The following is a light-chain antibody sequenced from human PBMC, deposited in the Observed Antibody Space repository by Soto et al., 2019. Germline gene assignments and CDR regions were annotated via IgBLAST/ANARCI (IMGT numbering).Light chain of an antibody. CDR1: SSDVGGYNY. CDR3: SSYTSSSTRV. Sequence: QSALTQPASVSGSPGQSITISCTGTSSDVGGYNYVSWYQQHPGKAPKLMIYEVSNRPSGVSNRFAGSKSGNTASLTISGLQAEDEAAYYCSSYTSSSTRVFPGGTKLTVL. CDR2: EVS. J-gene: IGLJ3*02. V-gene: IGLV2-14*01.